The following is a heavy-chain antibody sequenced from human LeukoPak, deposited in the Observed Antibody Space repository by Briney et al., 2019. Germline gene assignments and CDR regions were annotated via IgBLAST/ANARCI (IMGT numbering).Heavy chain of an antibody. D-gene: IGHD5-18*01. CDR1: GDSISNNNYY. Sequence: SETLSLTCTVSGDSISNNNYYWGWIRQPPGKGLEWIGSISYSGSTYYNPSLKSRVTISVDTSKNEFSLKLSSVTAADTAVYYCAREGYSYGGVDYWGQGTLVTVSS. CDR2: ISYSGST. J-gene: IGHJ4*02. CDR3: AREGYSYGGVDY. V-gene: IGHV4-39*02.